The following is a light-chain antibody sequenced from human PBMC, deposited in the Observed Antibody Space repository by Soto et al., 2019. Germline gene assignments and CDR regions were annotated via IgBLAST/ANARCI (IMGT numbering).Light chain of an antibody. CDR1: SSDVGGFNY. J-gene: IGLJ1*01. CDR2: DVT. CDR3: NSYTSSSTYV. V-gene: IGLV2-14*03. Sequence: QSVLTQPASVSGSPGQSITISCTGTSSDVGGFNYVSWYQQHPGKAPKLMIYDVTNRPSGFSYRFSGSKSGNTASLTISGLQAEDEADYYCNSYTSSSTYVFGTGTKLTVL.